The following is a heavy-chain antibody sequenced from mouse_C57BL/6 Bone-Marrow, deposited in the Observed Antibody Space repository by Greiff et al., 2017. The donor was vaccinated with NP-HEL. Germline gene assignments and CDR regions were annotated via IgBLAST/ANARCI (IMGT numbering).Heavy chain of an antibody. CDR1: GFTFSSYA. D-gene: IGHD1-3*01. CDR3: TRDRRSKGAY. CDR2: ISSGGDYI. Sequence: EVQLMESGEGLVKPGGSLKLSCAASGFTFSSYAMSWVRQTPEKRLEWVAYISSGGDYIYYADTVKGRFTISRDNARNTLYLQMSSLKSEDTAMYYCTRDRRSKGAYWGQGTLVTVSA. V-gene: IGHV5-9-1*02. J-gene: IGHJ3*01.